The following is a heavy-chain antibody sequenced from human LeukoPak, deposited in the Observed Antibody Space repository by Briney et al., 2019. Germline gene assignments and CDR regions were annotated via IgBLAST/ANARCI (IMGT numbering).Heavy chain of an antibody. CDR1: GYTFTGYY. D-gene: IGHD4-11*01. CDR3: ATSAGDYRAGRYYYMGV. Sequence: ASVKVSCKASGYTFTGYYFHWVRQAPGQGLEWMGWINPNTAGTNYAQKFLGGVTLTWDTSISTAYMELNRLTSDDTAVYYCATSAGDYRAGRYYYMGVWGKGTSVTVSS. V-gene: IGHV1-2*02. CDR2: INPNTAGT. J-gene: IGHJ6*03.